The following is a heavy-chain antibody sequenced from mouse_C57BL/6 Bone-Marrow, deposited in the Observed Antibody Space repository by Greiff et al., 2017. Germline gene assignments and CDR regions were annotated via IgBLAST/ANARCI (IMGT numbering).Heavy chain of an antibody. CDR3: ARVLITTVVATDD. V-gene: IGHV5-4*03. D-gene: IGHD1-1*01. CDR2: ISDGGSYT. Sequence: EVKLVESGGGLVKPGGSLKLSCAASGFTFSSYAMSWVRQTPEKRLEWVATISDGGSYTYYPDNVKGRFTISRDNAKNNLYLQMSHLKSEDTAMYYCARVLITTVVATDDWGQGTTLTVSS. CDR1: GFTFSSYA. J-gene: IGHJ2*01.